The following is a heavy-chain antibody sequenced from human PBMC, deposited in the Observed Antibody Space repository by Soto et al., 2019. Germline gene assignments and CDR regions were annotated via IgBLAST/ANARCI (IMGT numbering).Heavy chain of an antibody. V-gene: IGHV1-2*02. CDR3: ARGGRVGVAGSAAFEM. J-gene: IGHJ3*02. CDR2: INPATGAA. D-gene: IGHD3-3*01. Sequence: QLHLVQSGAVVKKPGASVTVSCSASGYPVTAYYMHWVRQAPGRGLEWMGGINPATGAAKYTQTLQGRVTMTRDTSTSTVFMELSGLTSEDTAVFYCARGGRVGVAGSAAFEMWGQGTLVTVSS. CDR1: GYPVTAYY.